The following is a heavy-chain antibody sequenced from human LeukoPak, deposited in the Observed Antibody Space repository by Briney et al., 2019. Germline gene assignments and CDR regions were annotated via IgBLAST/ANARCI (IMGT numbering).Heavy chain of an antibody. D-gene: IGHD2-2*01. CDR1: GFPFRNNV. J-gene: IGHJ2*01. Sequence: QAGGSLRLSCAASGFPFRNNVMTWVRQAPGRGLDWLAAIRGSGDTYYADSVKGRFTISRDNSKNMLYLQMNTLRAEDTAVYYCAKDPADYQVPYSRYFDLWGRGTLVTVSS. V-gene: IGHV3-23*01. CDR3: AKDPADYQVPYSRYFDL. CDR2: IRGSGDT.